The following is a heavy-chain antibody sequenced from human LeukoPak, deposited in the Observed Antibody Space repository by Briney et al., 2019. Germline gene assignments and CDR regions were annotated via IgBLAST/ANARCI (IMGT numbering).Heavy chain of an antibody. CDR3: AKERCSSSSCCVDY. Sequence: GGSLRLSCAASGFTFSSYGMHWVRQAPGKGLEWAALIWYDGSNKYYAGSVKGRFTISRDNSKHTLYVQMNSLRAEDTAVYYCAKERCSSSSCCVDYRGQGTLVTVSS. D-gene: IGHD2-2*01. CDR1: GFTFSSYG. V-gene: IGHV3-33*06. J-gene: IGHJ4*02. CDR2: IWYDGSNK.